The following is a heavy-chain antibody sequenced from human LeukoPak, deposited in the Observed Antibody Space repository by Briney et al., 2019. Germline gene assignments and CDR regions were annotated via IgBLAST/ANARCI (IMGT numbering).Heavy chain of an antibody. J-gene: IGHJ5*02. CDR2: INPNSGGT. V-gene: IGHV1-2*02. Sequence: GASVKVSCKASGYTFTGYYMHWVRQAPGQGLEWMGWINPNSGGTNYAQKFQGRVTMTRDTSISTAYMELSRLRSDDTAVYYCARGTLRITGTTGGWFDPWGQGTLVTVSS. D-gene: IGHD1-7*01. CDR3: ARGTLRITGTTGGWFDP. CDR1: GYTFTGYY.